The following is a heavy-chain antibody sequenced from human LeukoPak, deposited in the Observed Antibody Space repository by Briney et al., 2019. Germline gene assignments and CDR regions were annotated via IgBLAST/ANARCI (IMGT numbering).Heavy chain of an antibody. J-gene: IGHJ4*02. V-gene: IGHV3-21*01. CDR3: ARDHCSSTSCTGYYFDY. D-gene: IGHD2-2*01. CDR1: GFTFSSYS. CDR2: ISSGGSYI. Sequence: GGSLRLSCAASGFTFSSYSMNWVRQAPGKGLEWVSSISSGGSYIYYADSVKGRFTISRDNAKNSLYLQMNSLRAEDTAVYYCARDHCSSTSCTGYYFDYWGQGTLVTVSS.